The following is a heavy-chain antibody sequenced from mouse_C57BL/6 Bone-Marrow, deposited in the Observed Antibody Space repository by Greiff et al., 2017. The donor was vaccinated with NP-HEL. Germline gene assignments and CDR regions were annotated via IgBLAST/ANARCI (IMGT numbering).Heavy chain of an antibody. D-gene: IGHD1-1*02. CDR3: ARVGGGEV. Sequence: EVQLQQSGPELVKPGASVKISCKASGYTFTDYYMNWVKQSHGKSLEWIGDINPNNGGTSYNQKFKGKATLTVDKSSSTAYMELRSLTSEDSAVYYCARVGGGEVWGTGTTVTVSS. V-gene: IGHV1-26*01. CDR1: GYTFTDYY. J-gene: IGHJ1*03. CDR2: INPNNGGT.